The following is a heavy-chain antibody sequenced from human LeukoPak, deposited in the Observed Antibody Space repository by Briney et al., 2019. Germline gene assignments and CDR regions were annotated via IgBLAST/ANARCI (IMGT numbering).Heavy chain of an antibody. J-gene: IGHJ6*03. Sequence: GGSLRLSCAASGFAVTDNYMSWVRQAPGKGLEWVSAISGSGGSTYYADSVKGRFTISRDNSKNTLYLQMNSLRAEDTAVYYCAKRGGSPIAIFGVVSYYYYMDVWGKGTTVTVSS. CDR2: ISGSGGST. V-gene: IGHV3-23*01. D-gene: IGHD3-3*01. CDR1: GFAVTDNY. CDR3: AKRGGSPIAIFGVVSYYYYMDV.